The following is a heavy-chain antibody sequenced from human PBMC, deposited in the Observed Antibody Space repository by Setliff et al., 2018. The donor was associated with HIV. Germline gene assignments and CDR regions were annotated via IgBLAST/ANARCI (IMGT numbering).Heavy chain of an antibody. CDR2: SYYSGST. CDR3: ARVYYNLWSSYFWEHVQLDP. J-gene: IGHJ5*02. CDR1: GGSISSSSYY. Sequence: PSETLSLTCTVSGGSISSSSYYWGWIRQPPGKGLEWIGSSYYSGSTDHNPSLKRRVSISLDTSKNQFSLRLNSATAADTAVYYCARVYYNLWSSYFWEHVQLDPWCQGTQVTVSS. D-gene: IGHD3-3*01. V-gene: IGHV4-39*07.